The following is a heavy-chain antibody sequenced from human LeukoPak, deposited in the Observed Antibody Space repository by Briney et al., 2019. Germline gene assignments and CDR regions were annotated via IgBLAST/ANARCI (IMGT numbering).Heavy chain of an antibody. Sequence: SETLSLTCAVSGGSFSDYYWSWIRQPPGKGLEWIGEINHSGSTHYNPSLESRVTISVDTSKNQFSLKLSSVTAADTAVYYCARGGSFLDYGDYATYSWFDPWGQGTLVTVSS. CDR3: ARGGSFLDYGDYATYSWFDP. CDR1: GGSFSDYY. D-gene: IGHD4-17*01. CDR2: INHSGST. J-gene: IGHJ5*02. V-gene: IGHV4-34*01.